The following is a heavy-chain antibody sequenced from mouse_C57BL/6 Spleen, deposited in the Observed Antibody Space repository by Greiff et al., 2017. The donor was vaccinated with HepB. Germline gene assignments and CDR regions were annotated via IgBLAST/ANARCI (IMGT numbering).Heavy chain of an antibody. V-gene: IGHV1-82*01. J-gene: IGHJ2*01. CDR2: IYPGDGDT. D-gene: IGHD1-1*01. CDR1: GYAFSSSW. CDR3: ARSYDGSSSFDY. Sequence: QVQLQQSGPELVKPGASVKISCKASGYAFSSSWMNWVKQRPGKGLEWIGRIYPGDGDTNYNGKFKGKATLTADKSSSTAYMQLSSLTSEDSAVYFCARSYDGSSSFDYWGQGTTLTVSS.